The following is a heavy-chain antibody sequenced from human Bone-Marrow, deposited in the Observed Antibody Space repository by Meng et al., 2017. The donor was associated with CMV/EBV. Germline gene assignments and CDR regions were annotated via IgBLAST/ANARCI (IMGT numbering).Heavy chain of an antibody. J-gene: IGHJ5*02. V-gene: IGHV3-73*01. CDR3: TRLHKFDP. CDR1: EFTFSGSA. CDR2: IRSKANSYAT. Sequence: GESLKISCAASEFTFSGSAMHWVRQASGKGLEWVGRIRSKANSYATAYAASVKGRFTISRDDSKNTAYLQMNSLKTEDTAVYYCTRLHKFDPWGQGTRVTGSS.